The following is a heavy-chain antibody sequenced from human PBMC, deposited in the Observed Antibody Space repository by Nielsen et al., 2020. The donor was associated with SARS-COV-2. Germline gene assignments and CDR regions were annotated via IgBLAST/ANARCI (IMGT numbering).Heavy chain of an antibody. V-gene: IGHV4-59*01. Sequence: WIRQPPGKGLEWIGYIYYSGSTSYNPSLKSRVTISVDTSKNQFSLKLSSVTAADTAVYYCASAYSSSWYHPYYYYGMDVWGQGTTVTVSS. CDR2: IYYSGST. D-gene: IGHD6-13*01. J-gene: IGHJ6*02. CDR3: ASAYSSSWYHPYYYYGMDV.